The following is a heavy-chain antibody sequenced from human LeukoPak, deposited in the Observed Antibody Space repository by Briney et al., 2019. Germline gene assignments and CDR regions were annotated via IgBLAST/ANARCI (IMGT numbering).Heavy chain of an antibody. J-gene: IGHJ3*02. Sequence: GGSLRLSCAASGFTFSGSAMHWVRQASGKGLEWVGRIRSKANSYATAYTASVKGRFTISRDDSKNTAYLQMNSLKTEDTAVYYCASDYYDSSGYGAFDIWGQGTMVTVSS. CDR3: ASDYYDSSGYGAFDI. D-gene: IGHD3-22*01. CDR2: IRSKANSYAT. CDR1: GFTFSGSA. V-gene: IGHV3-73*01.